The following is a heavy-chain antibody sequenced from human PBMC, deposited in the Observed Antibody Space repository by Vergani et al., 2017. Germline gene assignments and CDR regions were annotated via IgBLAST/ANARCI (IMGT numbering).Heavy chain of an antibody. CDR3: ARDHTMIHAFDI. V-gene: IGHV3-33*01. D-gene: IGHD3-22*01. Sequence: VQLVESGGGVVQPGRSLRLSCAASGFTFSSYGMHWVRQAPGKGLEWVAVIWYDGSNKYYADSVKGRFTISRDNSKNTLYLQMNSLRAEDTAVYYCARDHTMIHAFDIWGQGTMVTVSS. CDR2: IWYDGSNK. J-gene: IGHJ3*02. CDR1: GFTFSSYG.